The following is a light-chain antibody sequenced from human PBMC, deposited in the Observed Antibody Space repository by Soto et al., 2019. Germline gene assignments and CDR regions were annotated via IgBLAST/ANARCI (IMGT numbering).Light chain of an antibody. V-gene: IGKV3-15*01. J-gene: IGKJ1*01. CDR3: KQYNNWPPKT. CDR1: QSVSSN. CDR2: GAS. Sequence: EIVMTQSPATLSVSPGERATLSCRASQSVSSNLTWYQQKPGQAPRLLIYGASTRATGIPARFSGSGSGTEFTLNISSLQSEDFAVYYCKQYNNWPPKTFGQGTKVEIK.